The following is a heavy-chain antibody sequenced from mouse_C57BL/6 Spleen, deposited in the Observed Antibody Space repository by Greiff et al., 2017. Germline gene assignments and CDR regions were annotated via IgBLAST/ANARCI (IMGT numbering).Heavy chain of an antibody. CDR1: GYAFSSSW. CDR3: ARSGYDYETFAY. J-gene: IGHJ3*01. D-gene: IGHD2-4*01. V-gene: IGHV1-82*01. Sequence: VQLQQSGPELVKPGASVKISCKASGYAFSSSWMNWVKQRPGKGLEWIGRIYPGDGDTNYNGKFKGKATLTADKSSSTAYMQLSSLTSEDSAVYFCARSGYDYETFAYWGQGTLGTVSA. CDR2: IYPGDGDT.